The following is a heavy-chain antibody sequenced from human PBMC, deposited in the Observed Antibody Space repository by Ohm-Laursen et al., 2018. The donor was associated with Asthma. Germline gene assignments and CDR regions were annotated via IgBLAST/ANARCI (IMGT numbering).Heavy chain of an antibody. CDR3: AKDGLIAVAFYYGMDV. D-gene: IGHD6-19*01. Sequence: SLRLSCSASGFTFSSYGMHWVRQAPGKGLEWVAVISYDGSNKYYADSVKGRFTISRDNSKNTLYLQMNSLRAEDTAVYYCAKDGLIAVAFYYGMDVWGQGTTVTVSS. CDR1: GFTFSSYG. CDR2: ISYDGSNK. V-gene: IGHV3-30*18. J-gene: IGHJ6*02.